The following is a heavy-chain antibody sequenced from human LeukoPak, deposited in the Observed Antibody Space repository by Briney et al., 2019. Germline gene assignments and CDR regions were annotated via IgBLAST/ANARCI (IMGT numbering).Heavy chain of an antibody. V-gene: IGHV4-30-2*01. CDR1: GGSISSGGYY. CDR3: ARTIVGADLDFDY. Sequence: SETLSLTCTVSGGSISSGGYYWSWIRQPPGKGLEWIGYIYHSGSTYYNPSLKSRVTISVDRSKNQFSLKLSSVTAADTAVYYCARTIVGADLDFDYWGQGTLVTVSS. J-gene: IGHJ4*02. D-gene: IGHD1-26*01. CDR2: IYHSGST.